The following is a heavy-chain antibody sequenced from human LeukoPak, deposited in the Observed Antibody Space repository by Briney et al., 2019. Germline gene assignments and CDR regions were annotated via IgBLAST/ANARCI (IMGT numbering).Heavy chain of an antibody. J-gene: IGHJ3*02. CDR3: AKVGVYDSSGYYSVNDAFDI. CDR2: ISGCGGST. V-gene: IGHV3-23*01. Sequence: GGSLRLSCAASGFTFSSYAMSWVRQTAGKGLEWVSAISGCGGSTYYADSVKGRFTISRDNSKNTLYLQMNSLRAEDTAVYYCAKVGVYDSSGYYSVNDAFDIWGQGTMVTVSS. CDR1: GFTFSSYA. D-gene: IGHD3-22*01.